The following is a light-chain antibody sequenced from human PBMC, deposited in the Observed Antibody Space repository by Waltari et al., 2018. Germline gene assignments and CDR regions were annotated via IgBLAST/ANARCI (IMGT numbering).Light chain of an antibody. CDR2: DVR. Sequence: QSALTQPASVSGSPGQSITISCTGTSSDVGAYNYVSWYQQHPGKAPKLMIFDVRNRPSGVSDRFCGSKSGNTASLTISGLQAEDEAGYYCSSYRSSSTLELFGGGTSLTVL. J-gene: IGLJ2*01. CDR1: SSDVGAYNY. CDR3: SSYRSSSTLEL. V-gene: IGLV2-14*03.